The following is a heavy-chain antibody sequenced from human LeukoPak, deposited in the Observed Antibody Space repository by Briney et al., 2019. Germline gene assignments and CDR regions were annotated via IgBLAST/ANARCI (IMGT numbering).Heavy chain of an antibody. CDR1: GFTFSSYG. J-gene: IGHJ4*02. CDR2: IWYDGSNK. V-gene: IGHV3-30*19. D-gene: IGHD2-2*01. Sequence: GSLRLSCAASGFTFSSYGMHWVRQAPGKGLEWVAVIWYDGSNKYYADSVKGRFTISRDNSKNTLYLQMNSLRAEDTAVYYCARAGRFPAKHPRKCSYYFDYWGQGTLVTVSS. CDR3: ARAGRFPAKHPRKCSYYFDY.